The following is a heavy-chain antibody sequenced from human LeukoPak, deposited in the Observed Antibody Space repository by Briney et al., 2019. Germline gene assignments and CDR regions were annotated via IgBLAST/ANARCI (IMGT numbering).Heavy chain of an antibody. V-gene: IGHV4-38-2*02. CDR3: ARGGSFDY. J-gene: IGHJ4*02. CDR2: IYHSGST. D-gene: IGHD3-10*01. Sequence: SETLSLTCTVSGYSISSGYYWGWIRQPPGKGLEWIGSIYHSGSTYYNPSLKSRVIISVDTSKNQFSLKLSTATAADTAVYYCARGGSFDYWGQGTLVTVSS. CDR1: GYSISSGYY.